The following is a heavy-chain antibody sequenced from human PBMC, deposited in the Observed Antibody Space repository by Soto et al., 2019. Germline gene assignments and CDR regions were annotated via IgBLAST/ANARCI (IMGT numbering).Heavy chain of an antibody. CDR2: ISAYNGNT. V-gene: IGHV1-18*01. Sequence: ASVKVSCKASGYTFTSYGISWVRQAPGQGLEWMGWISAYNGNTNYAQKLQGRVTMTTDTSTSTAYMELRSLRSDDTAVYYCARGGRLLHLGELSSSDAFDIWGQGTMVTVSS. J-gene: IGHJ3*02. D-gene: IGHD3-16*02. CDR3: ARGGRLLHLGELSSSDAFDI. CDR1: GYTFTSYG.